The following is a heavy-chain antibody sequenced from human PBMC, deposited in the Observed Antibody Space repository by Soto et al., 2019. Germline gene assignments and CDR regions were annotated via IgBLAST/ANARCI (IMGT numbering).Heavy chain of an antibody. V-gene: IGHV4-34*01. CDR1: GGSFSYYY. J-gene: IGHJ4*02. CDR2: IKHSGTI. D-gene: IGHD3-10*01. Sequence: SETLSLTCSVNGGSFSYYYWSWIRQSPGKGLEWMGEIKHSGTINFNPSLKSRVTISIDTSENQFSLTLRSVKAADTAIYYCARSFRGVSLDWGQGTLVTVSS. CDR3: ARSFRGVSLD.